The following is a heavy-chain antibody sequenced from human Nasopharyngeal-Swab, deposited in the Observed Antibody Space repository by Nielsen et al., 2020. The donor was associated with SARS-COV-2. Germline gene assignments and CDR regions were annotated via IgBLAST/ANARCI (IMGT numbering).Heavy chain of an antibody. D-gene: IGHD6-13*01. CDR1: GFTFSSYS. V-gene: IGHV3-21*05. Sequence: GESLKISCAASGFTFSSYSMNWVRQAPGKGLEWVSYISSSSSYIYYADSVKGRFTISRDNAKNSLYLQMNSLRAEDTAVYYCARTIAAAGPYGMDVWGQGTTVTVSS. J-gene: IGHJ6*02. CDR2: ISSSSSYI. CDR3: ARTIAAAGPYGMDV.